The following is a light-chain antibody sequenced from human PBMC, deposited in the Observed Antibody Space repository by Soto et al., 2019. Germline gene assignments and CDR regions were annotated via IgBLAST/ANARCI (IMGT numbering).Light chain of an antibody. J-gene: IGKJ4*01. CDR2: KAS. Sequence: DSQMTQYPSTLSASVGDRVTITCRASQSISSWLAWYQQKPGKAPKLLISKASTLQSGVPPRFSGSGSGTEFTLTISSLQPDDFATYYCQQYEGYPMTFGGGTKVEIK. CDR3: QQYEGYPMT. V-gene: IGKV1-5*03. CDR1: QSISSW.